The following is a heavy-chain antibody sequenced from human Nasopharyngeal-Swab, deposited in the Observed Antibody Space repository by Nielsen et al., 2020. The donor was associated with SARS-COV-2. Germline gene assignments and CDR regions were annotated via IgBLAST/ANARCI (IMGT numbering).Heavy chain of an antibody. Sequence: LSLTCATSGFSFSTYWMHWVRQVPGKGLVWLSQINSDGSNITYADPVKGRFTISRDNSKSTLYLQMNSLKDEDTAVYYCVRGYDYWGQGTLVTVSS. CDR1: GFSFSTYW. CDR2: INSDGSNI. V-gene: IGHV3-74*01. J-gene: IGHJ4*02. CDR3: VRGYDY.